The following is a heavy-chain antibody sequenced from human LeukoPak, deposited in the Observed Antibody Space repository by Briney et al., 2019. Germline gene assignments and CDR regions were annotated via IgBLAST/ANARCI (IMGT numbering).Heavy chain of an antibody. V-gene: IGHV1-69*04. Sequence: SVKVSCKASGGTFSSYAISWVRQAPGQGLEWMGRIIPILGIANYAQKFQGRVTITADEYTSTAYMELSSLRSEDTAVYYCARVESSSGPFDYWGQGTLVTVSS. CDR1: GGTFSSYA. CDR2: IIPILGIA. J-gene: IGHJ4*02. D-gene: IGHD6-19*01. CDR3: ARVESSSGPFDY.